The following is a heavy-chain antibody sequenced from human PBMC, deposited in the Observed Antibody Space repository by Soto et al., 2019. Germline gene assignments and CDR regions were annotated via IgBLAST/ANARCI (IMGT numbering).Heavy chain of an antibody. D-gene: IGHD6-19*01. V-gene: IGHV3-23*01. Sequence: GGSLRLSCAASGFTFSSYAISWVRQAPGKGLEWVSGVGGSGENTYYADSVKGRFTISRDNSKKTVYLQMTSLRVEDTAIYFCVKPGGSGSGWRPGTLVTVSS. CDR3: VKPGGSGSG. J-gene: IGHJ4*02. CDR2: VGGSGENT. CDR1: GFTFSSYA.